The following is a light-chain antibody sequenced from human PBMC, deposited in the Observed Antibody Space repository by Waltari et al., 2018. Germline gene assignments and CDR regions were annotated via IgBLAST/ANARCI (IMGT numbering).Light chain of an antibody. J-gene: IGLJ3*02. CDR3: CSYAGLTTWV. CDR2: AVS. Sequence: QSALTQPASVSGSPGQSITISCTGTSSDVGNYNLVSWYQQHPGRAPKLIIYAVSERPSGVSNRFSGSKAANTASLTVSGLQAEDEAEYYCCSYAGLTTWVFGGGTNLTVL. CDR1: SSDVGNYNL. V-gene: IGLV2-23*02.